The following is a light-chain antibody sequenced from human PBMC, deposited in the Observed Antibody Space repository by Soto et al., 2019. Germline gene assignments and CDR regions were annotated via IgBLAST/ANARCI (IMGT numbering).Light chain of an antibody. Sequence: IVITQSAAALSVSPGERATLSCRASQSVSSYLAWYQQKPGQPPRLLIYGASNRATGIPDRFSGSESGTDFTLIINRLEHEDVAIYYCQQCGGSPRITFGQGTRLEIK. CDR1: QSVSSY. CDR3: QQCGGSPRIT. V-gene: IGKV3-20*01. CDR2: GAS. J-gene: IGKJ5*01.